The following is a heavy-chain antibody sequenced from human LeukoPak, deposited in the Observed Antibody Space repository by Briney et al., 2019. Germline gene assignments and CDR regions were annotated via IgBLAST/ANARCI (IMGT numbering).Heavy chain of an antibody. CDR1: GYTFTSYG. CDR3: ARTTSIADSLGKFDY. D-gene: IGHD6-6*01. Sequence: GASVKVSCKASGYTFTSYGISWVRQAPGQGLEWMGWISAYNGNTNYAQKFQGRVTMTTDTSTSTAYMELRSLRSDDTAVYYCARTTSIADSLGKFDYWGQGTLVTVSS. CDR2: ISAYNGNT. J-gene: IGHJ4*02. V-gene: IGHV1-18*01.